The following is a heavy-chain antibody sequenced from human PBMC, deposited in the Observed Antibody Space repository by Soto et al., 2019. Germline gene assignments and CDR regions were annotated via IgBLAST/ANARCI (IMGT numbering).Heavy chain of an antibody. Sequence: QVQVVESGGGVVQPGKSLRLSCAASGFAFSDVGMHWVRQAPAKGLEWVAVIWHDGKNKDYADYAKGRFTISRDNSRNILYLEMNSLRVEDTAVYYCARDPGQDEAMDYWGQGTLVTVSS. V-gene: IGHV3-33*01. CDR1: GFAFSDVG. CDR2: IWHDGKNK. CDR3: ARDPGQDEAMDY. J-gene: IGHJ4*02.